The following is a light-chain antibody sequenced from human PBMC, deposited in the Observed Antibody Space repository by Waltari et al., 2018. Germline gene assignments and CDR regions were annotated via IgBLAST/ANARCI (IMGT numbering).Light chain of an antibody. V-gene: IGLV3-1*01. J-gene: IGLJ2*01. CDR1: KLGDQY. CDR2: QDT. Sequence: SYELTQPPSVSVSPGQTASITCSGDKLGDQYACWYQQKLGQSPLVVIYQDTKRPSGIPERFSGSNSGNTATLTISGTQAMDEADYYCQAWDSSTAVFGGGTKLTVL. CDR3: QAWDSSTAV.